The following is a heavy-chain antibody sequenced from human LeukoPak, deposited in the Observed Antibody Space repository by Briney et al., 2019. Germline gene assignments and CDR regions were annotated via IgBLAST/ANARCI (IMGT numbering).Heavy chain of an antibody. CDR2: IRYDGSNK. D-gene: IGHD2-2*01. J-gene: IGHJ4*02. Sequence: GGSLSLSCAASGFTFSSYGMHWVRQAPGKGLEWVAFIRYDGSNKYYADSVKGRFTISRDNSKNTLYLQMNSLRAEDTAVYYCAKDASVVPAKFFDYWGQGTLVTVSS. CDR3: AKDASVVPAKFFDY. V-gene: IGHV3-30*02. CDR1: GFTFSSYG.